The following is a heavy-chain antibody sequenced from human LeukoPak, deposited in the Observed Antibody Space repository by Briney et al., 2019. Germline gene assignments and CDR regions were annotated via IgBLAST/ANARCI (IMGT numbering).Heavy chain of an antibody. Sequence: SETLSLACTVSGGSISSYYWTWIRKPPGKGLEWIGYIYTSGGTNYSPSLKSRVTISVDTSKNLFSLKLSSVTAADTAVYYCARLKWNRGTNWFGPWGQGTLVTVSS. V-gene: IGHV4-4*09. CDR1: GGSISSYY. CDR2: IYTSGGT. D-gene: IGHD1-20*01. J-gene: IGHJ5*02. CDR3: ARLKWNRGTNWFGP.